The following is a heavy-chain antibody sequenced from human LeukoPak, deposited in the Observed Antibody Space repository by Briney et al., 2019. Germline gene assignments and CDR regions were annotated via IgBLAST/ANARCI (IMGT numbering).Heavy chain of an antibody. V-gene: IGHV1-8*02. Sequence: ASVKVSCKASGYNFTGYYLHWVRQAPGQGLEWRGWINPNSGNTGYAQKFQGRVTMTRNTSISTAYMELSSLRSEDTAVYYCARKNVVVPAAVYYYYYMDVWGKGTTVTISS. CDR2: INPNSGNT. CDR1: GYNFTGYY. CDR3: ARKNVVVPAAVYYYYYMDV. D-gene: IGHD2-2*01. J-gene: IGHJ6*03.